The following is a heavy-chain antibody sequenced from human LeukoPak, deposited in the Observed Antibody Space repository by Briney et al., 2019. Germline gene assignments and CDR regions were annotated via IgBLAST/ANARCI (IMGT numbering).Heavy chain of an antibody. CDR1: GGSFSGYY. CDR3: ARHGGSGSYYNVG. CDR2: INHSGST. J-gene: IGHJ4*02. V-gene: IGHV4-34*01. Sequence: PSETLSLTCAVYGGSFSGYYWSWIRQPPGKGLEWIGEINHSGSTNYNPSLKSRVTISVDTSKNQFSLKLSSVTAADTAVYYCARHGGSGSYYNVGWGQGTLVTVSS. D-gene: IGHD3-10*01.